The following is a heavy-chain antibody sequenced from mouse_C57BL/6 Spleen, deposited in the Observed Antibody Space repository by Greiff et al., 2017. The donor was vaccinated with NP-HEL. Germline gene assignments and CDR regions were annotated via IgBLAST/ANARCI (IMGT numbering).Heavy chain of an antibody. V-gene: IGHV5-9*01. CDR2: ISGGGGNT. J-gene: IGHJ4*01. Sequence: EVMLVESGGGLVKPGGSLKLSCAASGFTFSSYTMSWVRQTPEKRLEWVATISGGGGNTYYPDSVKGRFTISRDNAKNTLYLQMSSLRSEDTALYYCARQRIFYEEGYAMDDWGQGTSVTVSS. D-gene: IGHD2-12*01. CDR3: ARQRIFYEEGYAMDD. CDR1: GFTFSSYT.